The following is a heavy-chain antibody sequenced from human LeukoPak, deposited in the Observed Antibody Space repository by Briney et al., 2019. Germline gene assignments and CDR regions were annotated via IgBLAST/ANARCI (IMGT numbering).Heavy chain of an antibody. D-gene: IGHD4-23*01. Sequence: ASVKVSCKASGGTFSSYAISWVRQAPGQGLEWMGRIIPILGIANYAQKFQGRVTITADKSTSTAYMELSSLRSEDTAVYYCAGNSASSSGNEPSWGQGTLVTVSS. J-gene: IGHJ5*02. CDR2: IIPILGIA. V-gene: IGHV1-69*04. CDR1: GGTFSSYA. CDR3: AGNSASSSGNEPS.